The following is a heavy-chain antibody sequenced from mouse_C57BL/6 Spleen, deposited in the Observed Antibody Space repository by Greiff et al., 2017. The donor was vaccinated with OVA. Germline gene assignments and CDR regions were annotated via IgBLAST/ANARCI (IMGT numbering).Heavy chain of an antibody. CDR3: TRPYYGSSWYFGV. CDR2: IDPETGGT. CDR1: GYTFTDYE. D-gene: IGHD1-1*01. V-gene: IGHV1-15*01. Sequence: QVQLQQSGAELVRPGASVTLSCKASGYTFTDYEMHWVKQTPVHGLEWIGAIDPETGGTAYNQKFKGKAILTADKSSSTAYRERRSLTSEDSAVYYCTRPYYGSSWYFGVWGTATTVTVS. J-gene: IGHJ1*03.